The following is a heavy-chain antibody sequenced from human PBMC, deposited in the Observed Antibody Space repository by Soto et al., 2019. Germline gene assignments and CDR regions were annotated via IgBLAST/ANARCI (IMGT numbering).Heavy chain of an antibody. J-gene: IGHJ4*02. CDR3: ARGGRIGDFDY. D-gene: IGHD2-21*01. Sequence: VAVIWFDGSNKYYVDSVKGRFTISRDNSKNTLYLQMNSLRAEDTAVYYCARGGRIGDFDYWGQGTLVTVSS. CDR2: IWFDGSNK. V-gene: IGHV3-33*01.